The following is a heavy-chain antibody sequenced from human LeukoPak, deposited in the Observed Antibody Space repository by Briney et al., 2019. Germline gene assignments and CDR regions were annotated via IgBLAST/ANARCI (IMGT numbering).Heavy chain of an antibody. CDR1: GGSISSLNL. V-gene: IGHV4-4*02. D-gene: IGHD6-19*01. Sequence: SETLSLTCAVSGGSISSLNLWSWLRQPPGKGLEWVGEMYLDGRTNFHPSVRGRVTIFIDKTKNQLYLQLTSVTAADTAVYYCAGLEGRYSTDWFYFFDYWGQGALVTVSS. CDR3: AGLEGRYSTDWFYFFDY. J-gene: IGHJ4*02. CDR2: MYLDGRT.